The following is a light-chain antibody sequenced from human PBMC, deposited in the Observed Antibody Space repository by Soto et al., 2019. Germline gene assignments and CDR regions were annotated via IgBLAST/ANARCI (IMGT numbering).Light chain of an antibody. CDR1: SSNIGRNY. V-gene: IGLV1-51*01. J-gene: IGLJ7*01. Sequence: QSVLTQPPSVSAAPGQTVTISCSGSSSNIGRNYVSWYQQLPGTAPKLLIYDNNKRPSGIPDRFSGSNSGTSGTLAITGLQTGDEADYYCGTWDSSLSATVFGGGTQLTVL. CDR3: GTWDSSLSATV. CDR2: DNN.